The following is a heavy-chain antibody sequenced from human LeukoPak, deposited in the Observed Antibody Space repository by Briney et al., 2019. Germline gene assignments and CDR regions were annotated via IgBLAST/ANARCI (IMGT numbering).Heavy chain of an antibody. Sequence: ASVKVSCKASGYTFTGYYMHWVRQAPGQGLEWMGRINPNSGGTNYAQKFQGRVTTTRDTSISTAYMELSRLRSDDTAVYYCARSKGYSSGSNWFDPWGQGTLVTVSS. J-gene: IGHJ5*02. CDR2: INPNSGGT. CDR1: GYTFTGYY. V-gene: IGHV1-2*06. CDR3: ARSKGYSSGSNWFDP. D-gene: IGHD6-19*01.